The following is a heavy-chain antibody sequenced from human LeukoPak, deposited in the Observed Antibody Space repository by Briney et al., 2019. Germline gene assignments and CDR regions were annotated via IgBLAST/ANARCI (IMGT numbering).Heavy chain of an antibody. CDR3: SRHYYGSSGYYPWYFDY. Sequence: SETLSLTCTVSGGSFSSSSYYWGWIRQPPGKGLEWIGSVYYSGTTYYNQSLKSRVTISVDTSKNQLSLKLTSVTAADTAVYYCSRHYYGSSGYYPWYFDYWGQGTLVAVSS. J-gene: IGHJ4*02. CDR2: VYYSGTT. D-gene: IGHD3-22*01. V-gene: IGHV4-39*01. CDR1: GGSFSSSSYY.